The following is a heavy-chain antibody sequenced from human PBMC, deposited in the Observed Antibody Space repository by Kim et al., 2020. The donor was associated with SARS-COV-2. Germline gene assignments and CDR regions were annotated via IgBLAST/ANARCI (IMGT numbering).Heavy chain of an antibody. Sequence: VKGRTTICRDNAKSTLCLQMNSLRPEDTAVYYCARTGGYNIIGYYGFIHRWGQGALVTVSS. D-gene: IGHD3-22*01. J-gene: IGHJ1*01. V-gene: IGHV3-74*01. CDR3: ARTGGYNIIGYYGFIHR.